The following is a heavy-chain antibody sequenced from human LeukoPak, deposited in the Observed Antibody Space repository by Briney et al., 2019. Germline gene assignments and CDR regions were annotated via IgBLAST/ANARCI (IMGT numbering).Heavy chain of an antibody. D-gene: IGHD3-22*01. J-gene: IGHJ6*02. CDR2: IYYSGST. CDR1: GGSISSSSYY. Sequence: PSETLSLTCTVSGGSISSSSYYWGWIRQPPGKGLEWIGSIYYSGSTYYNPSLKSRVTISVDTSKNQFSLKLSSVTAADTAVYYCARVTYDSRSNYGMDVWGQGTTVTVSS. V-gene: IGHV4-39*07. CDR3: ARVTYDSRSNYGMDV.